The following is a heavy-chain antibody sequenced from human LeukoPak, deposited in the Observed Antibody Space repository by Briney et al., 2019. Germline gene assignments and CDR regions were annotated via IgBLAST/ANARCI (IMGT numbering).Heavy chain of an antibody. J-gene: IGHJ5*02. CDR2: IYYSGST. CDR3: ARGGWFPLGWFDP. CDR1: GGSISSYY. D-gene: IGHD2-15*01. Sequence: SETLSLTCTVSGGSISSYYWSWIRQPPGKGLEWIGYIYYSGSTNYNPSLKSRVTISVDTSKNQFSLKLSSVTAADTAVYYCARGGWFPLGWFDPWGQGTLVTVSS. V-gene: IGHV4-59*01.